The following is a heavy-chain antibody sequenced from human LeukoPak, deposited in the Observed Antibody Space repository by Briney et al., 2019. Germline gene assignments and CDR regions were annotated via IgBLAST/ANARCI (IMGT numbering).Heavy chain of an antibody. J-gene: IGHJ4*02. Sequence: GGSLRLSCAASGFTFSRYWMHCVRQAPGEGLVWVSRIKTDGTYTSNADSVKGRFTISRDNAKSTLYLQMNSLKVEDTAVYYCVADLGDYADFWGQGTLVTVSS. V-gene: IGHV3-74*01. CDR3: VADLGDYADF. CDR2: IKTDGTYT. CDR1: GFTFSRYW.